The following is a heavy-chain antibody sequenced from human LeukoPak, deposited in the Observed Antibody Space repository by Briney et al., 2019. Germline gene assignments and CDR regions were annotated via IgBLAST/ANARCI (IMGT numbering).Heavy chain of an antibody. Sequence: ASVKVSXKASGYTFTSYYMHWVRQAPGQGLEWMGIINPSGGSTSYAQKFQGRVTMTRDTSTSTVYMELSSLRSEDTAVYYCARQSITIFGVVILFDYWGQGTLVTVSS. CDR1: GYTFTSYY. CDR2: INPSGGST. J-gene: IGHJ4*02. D-gene: IGHD3-3*01. V-gene: IGHV1-46*01. CDR3: ARQSITIFGVVILFDY.